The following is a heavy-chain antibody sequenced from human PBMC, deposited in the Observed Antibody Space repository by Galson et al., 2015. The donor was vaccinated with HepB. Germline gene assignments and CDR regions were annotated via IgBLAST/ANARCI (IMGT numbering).Heavy chain of an antibody. J-gene: IGHJ4*01. Sequence: SLRLSCAASGFTLSTYSMSWVRQAPGKGLEWISTINGGTGSTYYADSVQGRFIISRDNSKNTLYLQMSSLRAEDTAVYYCARGPEAAMIVQVGYWGQGTLVTVSS. V-gene: IGHV3-23*01. CDR2: INGGTGST. D-gene: IGHD5-18*01. CDR3: ARGPEAAMIVQVGY. CDR1: GFTLSTYS.